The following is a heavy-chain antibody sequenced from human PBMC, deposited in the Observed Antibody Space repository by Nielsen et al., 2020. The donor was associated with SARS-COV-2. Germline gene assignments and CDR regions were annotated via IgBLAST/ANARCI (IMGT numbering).Heavy chain of an antibody. CDR3: ARRADYYDSSAYYY. CDR1: GYTFTSYA. D-gene: IGHD3-22*01. J-gene: IGHJ4*02. V-gene: IGHV1-8*02. CDR2: MNPNSGNT. Sequence: ASVKVSCKASGYTFTSYAMHWVRQAPGQRPEWMGWMNPNSGNTGYAQKFKGRVTMTRDTSISTAYMELSSLTSEDTAVYYCARRADYYDSSAYYYWGQGILVTVSS.